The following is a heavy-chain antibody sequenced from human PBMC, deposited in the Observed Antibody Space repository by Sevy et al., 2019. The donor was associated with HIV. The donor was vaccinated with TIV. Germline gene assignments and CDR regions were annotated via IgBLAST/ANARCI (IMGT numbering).Heavy chain of an antibody. D-gene: IGHD2-2*01. CDR2: ISGSGGST. Sequence: GGSLRLSCAASGFTFSSYAMSWVRQAPGKGLEWVSAISGSGGSTYYADSVKGRFTISRDNSKNTLYLQMNSLRAEDTAVYYCAKDQDIVVVPAAIREGGNWFDPWGQGTLVTVSS. CDR1: GFTFSSYA. V-gene: IGHV3-23*01. CDR3: AKDQDIVVVPAAIREGGNWFDP. J-gene: IGHJ5*02.